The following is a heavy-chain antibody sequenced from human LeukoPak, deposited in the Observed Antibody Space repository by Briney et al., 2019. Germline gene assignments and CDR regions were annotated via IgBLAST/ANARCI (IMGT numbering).Heavy chain of an antibody. CDR1: GFTVSNNY. Sequence: GGSLRLSCAASGFTVSNNYMSWVRQAPGRGLEWVSVIYSGGSTYYADSVKGRFSISRDDSKNTLFLQMNSLRAEDTAVYYCARGLDFDYWGQGTLVTVSS. CDR3: ARGLDFDY. J-gene: IGHJ4*02. CDR2: IYSGGST. V-gene: IGHV3-66*01.